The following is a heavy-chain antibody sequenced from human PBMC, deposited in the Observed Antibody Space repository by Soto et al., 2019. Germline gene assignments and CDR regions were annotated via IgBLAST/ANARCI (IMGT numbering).Heavy chain of an antibody. J-gene: IGHJ6*02. V-gene: IGHV3-48*02. CDR3: ARDGAYDFWSGYYEMGYYYGMDV. CDR2: ISSSSSTI. CDR1: GFTFSSYS. D-gene: IGHD3-3*01. Sequence: GGSLRLSCAASGFTFSSYSMNWVRQAPGKGLEWVSYISSSSSTIYYADSVKGRFTISRDNAKNSLYLQMNSLRDEDTAVYYWARDGAYDFWSGYYEMGYYYGMDVWGQGTTVTVSS.